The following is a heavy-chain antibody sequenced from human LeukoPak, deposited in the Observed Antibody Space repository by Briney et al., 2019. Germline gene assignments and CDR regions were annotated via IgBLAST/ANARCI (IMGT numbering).Heavy chain of an antibody. Sequence: HPGGSLRLSCAASGFTFSAFAMTWVRQAPGKGLERVSTITDDGYNTYSADSVKSRITFSRDNSKNTLSVQLRSLRADDTAVYYCAKDLSYTSGASDHWGQGTLVTVSS. CDR2: ITDDGYNT. J-gene: IGHJ4*02. D-gene: IGHD6-19*01. CDR3: AKDLSYTSGASDH. CDR1: GFTFSAFA. V-gene: IGHV3-23*01.